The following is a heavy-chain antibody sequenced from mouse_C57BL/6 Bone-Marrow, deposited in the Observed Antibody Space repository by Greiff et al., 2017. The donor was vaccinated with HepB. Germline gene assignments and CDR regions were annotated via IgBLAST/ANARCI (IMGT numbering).Heavy chain of an antibody. D-gene: IGHD2-3*01. CDR2: IYPRSGNT. Sequence: QVQLQHSGAELARPGASVKLSCKASGYTFTSYGISWVKQRTGQGLEWIGEIYPRSGNTYYNEKFKGKATLTADKSSSTAYMELRSLTSEDSAVYFCARRDGYYMDYWGQGTSVTVSS. CDR1: GYTFTSYG. CDR3: ARRDGYYMDY. V-gene: IGHV1-81*01. J-gene: IGHJ4*01.